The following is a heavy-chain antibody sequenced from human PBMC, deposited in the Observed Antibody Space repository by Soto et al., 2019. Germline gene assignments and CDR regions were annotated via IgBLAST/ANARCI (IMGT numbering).Heavy chain of an antibody. CDR1: GFTFSSYE. D-gene: IGHD3-10*02. Sequence: GGSLRLSCTASGFTFSSYEMNWVRQAPGKGLEWLSYISSSGSASATYYADSVKGRSTISRDNAKNSLYLQMNSLRAEDTAVYYCERDDIGLTMSVWGQGPLVTVYS. CDR2: ISSSGSAS. V-gene: IGHV3-48*03. J-gene: IGHJ4*02. CDR3: ERDDIGLTMSV.